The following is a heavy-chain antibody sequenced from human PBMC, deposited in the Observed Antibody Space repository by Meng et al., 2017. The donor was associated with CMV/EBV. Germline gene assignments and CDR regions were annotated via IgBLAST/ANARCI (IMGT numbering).Heavy chain of an antibody. Sequence: GGSLRLSCAASGFTVSSNYMSWVRQVPGKGLEWVSVIYSGGSTYYADSVKGRFTISRDNSKNTLYLQMNSLRAEDTAVYYCARPSEGYYYGMDVWGQGTTVTVSS. V-gene: IGHV3-53*01. CDR3: ARPSEGYYYGMDV. D-gene: IGHD6-19*01. CDR1: GFTVSSNY. CDR2: IYSGGST. J-gene: IGHJ6*02.